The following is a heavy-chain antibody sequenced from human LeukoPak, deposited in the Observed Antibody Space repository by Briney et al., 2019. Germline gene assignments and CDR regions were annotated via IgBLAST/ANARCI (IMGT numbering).Heavy chain of an antibody. CDR1: GGSIRSSPHY. CDR3: ARHTYSGYDLAY. V-gene: IGHV4-39*01. D-gene: IGHD5-12*01. J-gene: IGHJ4*02. Sequence: PSETLSLTCTVSGGSIRSSPHYWGWIRQPPGKGLEWIGSISYSGSTYYNPSLKSRVAISVDTSKNQFSLKLTSVTAADTAVYYCARHTYSGYDLAYWGQGTLVTVSS. CDR2: ISYSGST.